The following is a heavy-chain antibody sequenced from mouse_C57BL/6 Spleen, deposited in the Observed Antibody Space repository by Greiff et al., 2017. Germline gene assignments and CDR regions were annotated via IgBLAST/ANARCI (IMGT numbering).Heavy chain of an antibody. J-gene: IGHJ2*01. CDR2: IRNKANNHAT. D-gene: IGHD2-5*01. CDR3: TRRYSTGLDY. V-gene: IGHV6-6*01. Sequence: EVKVEESGGGLVQPGGSMKLSCAASGFTFSDAWMDWVRQAPEKGLEWVAEIRNKANNHATYYAESVKGRFTISRDDSKSSVYLQMNSLRAKSTGIYYCTRRYSTGLDYWGQGTTLTVSS. CDR1: GFTFSDAW.